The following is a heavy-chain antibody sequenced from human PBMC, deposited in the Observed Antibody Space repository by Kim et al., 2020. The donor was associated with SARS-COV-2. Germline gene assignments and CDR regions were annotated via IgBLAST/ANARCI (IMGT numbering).Heavy chain of an antibody. D-gene: IGHD6-13*01. J-gene: IGHJ4*02. Sequence: DYAAPVKGRFTISRDDSKNTLYLQMNSLKTEDTAVYYCTTGIAAAGTRDYWGQGTLVTVSS. CDR3: TTGIAAAGTRDY. V-gene: IGHV3-15*01.